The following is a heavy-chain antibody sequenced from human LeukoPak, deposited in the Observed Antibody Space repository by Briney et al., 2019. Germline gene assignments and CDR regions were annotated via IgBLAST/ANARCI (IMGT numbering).Heavy chain of an antibody. D-gene: IGHD3-3*01. J-gene: IGHJ6*03. CDR2: ISAYNGNT. Sequence: ASVKVSCKASSYTFTSYGISWVRQTPGQGLEWMGWISAYNGNTNYAQKLQGRVAMTTDTTTSTAYMELRSLRSDDTAVYYCAQTTIVGVVTPYYMDVWGKGTTVTVSS. CDR1: SYTFTSYG. V-gene: IGHV1-18*01. CDR3: AQTTIVGVVTPYYMDV.